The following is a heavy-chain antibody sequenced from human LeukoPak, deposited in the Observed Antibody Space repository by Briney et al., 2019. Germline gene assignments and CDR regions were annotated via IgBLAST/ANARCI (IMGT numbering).Heavy chain of an antibody. D-gene: IGHD3-16*01. CDR2: INPNSGGA. V-gene: IGHV1-2*02. J-gene: IGHJ4*02. CDR1: GYTFTGYY. Sequence: ASVKVSCKASGYTFTGYYMHWVRQAPGQGLEWMGWINPNSGGANYAQKFQGRVTMTRDTSISTAYMELSRLRSDDTAVYYCAREMGDRYYFDYWGQGTLVTVSS. CDR3: AREMGDRYYFDY.